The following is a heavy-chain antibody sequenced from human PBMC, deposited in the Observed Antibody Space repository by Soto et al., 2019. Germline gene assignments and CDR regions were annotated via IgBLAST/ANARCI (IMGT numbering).Heavy chain of an antibody. Sequence: PGESLKISCKGSGYSFTSYWIGWVRQMPGKGLEWMGIIYPGDSDTRYSPSFQGQVTISAEKSISTAYLQWCSLKASDTAMYYCASLRSQVWWMGDVWGPGTTVTVSS. CDR1: GYSFTSYW. CDR2: IYPGDSDT. CDR3: ASLRSQVWWMGDV. J-gene: IGHJ6*01. V-gene: IGHV5-51*01. D-gene: IGHD5-18*01.